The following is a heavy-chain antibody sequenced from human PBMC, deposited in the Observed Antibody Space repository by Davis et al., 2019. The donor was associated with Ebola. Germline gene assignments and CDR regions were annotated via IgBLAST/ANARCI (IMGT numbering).Heavy chain of an antibody. CDR1: GFTFSAHY. J-gene: IGHJ4*02. CDR3: ARGDGDGSLPDY. CDR2: ISGTRTTI. D-gene: IGHD3-10*01. Sequence: GGSLRLSCAAYGFTFSAHYMSWIRQAPGKGLEWVSYISGTRTTIYYADSVRGRFTISRDHANNSLYLQMNSLRAEDTAVYYCARGDGDGSLPDYWGQGTLVTVSS. V-gene: IGHV3-11*01.